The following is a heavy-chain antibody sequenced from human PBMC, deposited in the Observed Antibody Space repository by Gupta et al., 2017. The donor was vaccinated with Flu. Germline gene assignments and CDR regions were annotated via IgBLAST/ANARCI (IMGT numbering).Heavy chain of an antibody. CDR2: INPSGGST. Sequence: QVQLVQSGAEVKKPGASVKVSCKASGYTFTSYSMHWVRPAPGQGLEWMGIINPSGGSTSYAQKFQGRVTMTRDTSTSTVYMELSSLRSEDTAVYYCARAQTYDFWSGYYFFLGYWGQGTLVTVSS. V-gene: IGHV1-46*01. CDR3: ARAQTYDFWSGYYFFLGY. CDR1: GYTFTSYS. J-gene: IGHJ4*02. D-gene: IGHD3-3*01.